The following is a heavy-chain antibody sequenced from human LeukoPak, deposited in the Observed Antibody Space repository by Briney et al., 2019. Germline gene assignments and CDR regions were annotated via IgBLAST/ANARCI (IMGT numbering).Heavy chain of an antibody. CDR2: INHSGST. J-gene: IGHJ3*02. Sequence: SSETLSLTCAVYGGSFSGYYWSWIRQPPGKGLEWIGEINHSGSTNYNPSLKSRVTISVDTSKNQFSLKLSSVTAADTAVYYCARARFWSDLDAFDIWGQGAMVTVSS. D-gene: IGHD3-3*01. V-gene: IGHV4-34*01. CDR1: GGSFSGYY. CDR3: ARARFWSDLDAFDI.